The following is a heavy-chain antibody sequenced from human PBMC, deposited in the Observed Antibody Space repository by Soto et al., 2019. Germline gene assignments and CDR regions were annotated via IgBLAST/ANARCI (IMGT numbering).Heavy chain of an antibody. CDR2: ISHDGGDI. CDR1: GFTFSDYG. J-gene: IGHJ5*01. D-gene: IGHD2-2*01. Sequence: QVQLVESGGGVVQPGTSLRLSCAPSGFTFSDYGIHWVRQSPGKGLEWVAVISHDGGDIFYADSVKGRVTISRDNSKNTLYLQMNSLKPEDTAVYYCARDPRNCASNSCTPHSLNNWFDPWGQGTLVIVSS. CDR3: ARDPRNCASNSCTPHSLNNWFDP. V-gene: IGHV3-30*03.